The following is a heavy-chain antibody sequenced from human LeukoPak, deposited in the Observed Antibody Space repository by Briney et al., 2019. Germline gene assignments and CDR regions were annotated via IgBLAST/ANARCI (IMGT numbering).Heavy chain of an antibody. Sequence: SETLSLTCTVSGDSISYDYWSWIRQPPGKGLEWVGYVYNSATTNYNPSLKSRVTISVDTSKKQFSMKLSSVTAADTAIYYCAREGGNTGVWGSYRYYAFDYWGQGTLVTVSS. D-gene: IGHD3-16*02. J-gene: IGHJ4*02. CDR1: GDSISYDY. CDR2: VYNSATT. V-gene: IGHV4-59*01. CDR3: AREGGNTGVWGSYRYYAFDY.